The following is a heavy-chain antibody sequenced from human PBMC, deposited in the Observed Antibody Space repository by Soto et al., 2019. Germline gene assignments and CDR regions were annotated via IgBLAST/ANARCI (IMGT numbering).Heavy chain of an antibody. V-gene: IGHV3-30-3*01. CDR2: ISYDGSNK. Sequence: PGVSLRLSCAASGFTFSSYAMHWVRQAPGKGLEWVAVISYDGSNKYYADSVKGRFTISRDNSKNTLYLQMNSLRAEDTAVYYCARDSYDSRGYYLDWFDRWGQGTLGTVP. J-gene: IGHJ5*02. CDR3: ARDSYDSRGYYLDWFDR. D-gene: IGHD3-22*01. CDR1: GFTFSSYA.